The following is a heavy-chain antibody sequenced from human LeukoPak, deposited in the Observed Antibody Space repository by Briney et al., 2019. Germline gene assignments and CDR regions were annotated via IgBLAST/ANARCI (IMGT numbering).Heavy chain of an antibody. CDR1: GFTFTSHA. J-gene: IGHJ3*02. Sequence: TGGSLRLSCAASGFTFTSHAMSWVRQAPGKGLEWVSAISGSGGSTYYADSVKGRFTISRDNSKNTLYLQMNSLRAEDTAVYYCAKDAIAVALLYAFDIWGQGTMVTVSS. CDR3: AKDAIAVALLYAFDI. CDR2: ISGSGGST. D-gene: IGHD6-19*01. V-gene: IGHV3-23*01.